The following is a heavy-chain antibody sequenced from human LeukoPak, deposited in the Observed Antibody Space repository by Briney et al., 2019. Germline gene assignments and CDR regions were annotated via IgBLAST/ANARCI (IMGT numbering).Heavy chain of an antibody. CDR2: FDPEDGET. CDR1: GYTLTVLS. Sequence: ASVKVSCKVSGYTLTVLSMHWVRQAPGKGLEWMGGFDPEDGETIYAQKFQGRVTMTEDTSTDTAYMELSSLRSEDTPVYYCATATMIVVVLSHAFDIWGQGTMVTVSS. CDR3: ATATMIVVVLSHAFDI. D-gene: IGHD3-22*01. J-gene: IGHJ3*02. V-gene: IGHV1-24*01.